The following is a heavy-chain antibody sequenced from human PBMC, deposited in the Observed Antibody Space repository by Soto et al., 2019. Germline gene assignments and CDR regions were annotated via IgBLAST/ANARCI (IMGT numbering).Heavy chain of an antibody. Sequence: EVHLLESGGGLAQPGGSLRLSCAASGFTFSNYAMSWVRQAPGKGLEWVSTISGSGGSTYYADSVKGRFTISSDNSKNTLHLQMNSLRAEDTAVYYCGKAEGRYSYGMVDYWGQGTLVTVSS. CDR3: GKAEGRYSYGMVDY. D-gene: IGHD5-18*01. V-gene: IGHV3-23*01. CDR2: ISGSGGST. J-gene: IGHJ4*02. CDR1: GFTFSNYA.